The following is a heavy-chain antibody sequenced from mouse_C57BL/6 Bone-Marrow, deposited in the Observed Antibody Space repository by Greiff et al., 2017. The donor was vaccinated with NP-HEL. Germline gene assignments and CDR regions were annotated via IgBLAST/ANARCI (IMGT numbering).Heavy chain of an antibody. J-gene: IGHJ2*01. CDR3: ARKAIDGYFDY. V-gene: IGHV1-81*01. Sequence: QVQLQQPGAELVKPGASVKLSCKASGYTFTSYGISWVKQRTGQGLEWIGEIYPRSGNTYYNEKFKGKATLTADTSSNTAYLQLSSLTSEDTAIYYCARKAIDGYFDYWGQGTTLTVSS. D-gene: IGHD2-3*01. CDR1: GYTFTSYG. CDR2: IYPRSGNT.